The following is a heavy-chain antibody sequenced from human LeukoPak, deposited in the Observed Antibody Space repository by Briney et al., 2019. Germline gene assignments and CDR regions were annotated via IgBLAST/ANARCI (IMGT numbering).Heavy chain of an antibody. J-gene: IGHJ4*02. Sequence: GATVKVSCKASGYTFTSYYMHWVRQAPGQGLEWMGIINPSGGSTSYAQKFQGRVTMTRDTSTSTVYMELSSLRSEDTAVYYCARPYCTNGVCSYFDYWGQGTLVTVSS. V-gene: IGHV1-46*01. CDR3: ARPYCTNGVCSYFDY. CDR1: GYTFTSYY. CDR2: INPSGGST. D-gene: IGHD2-8*01.